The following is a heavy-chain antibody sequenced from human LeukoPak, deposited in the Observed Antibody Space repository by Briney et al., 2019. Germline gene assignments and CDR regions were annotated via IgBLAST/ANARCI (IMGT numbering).Heavy chain of an antibody. CDR3: ATSSISGSYYVRGYFDY. Sequence: GGSLRLSCAASGFTFSSYSMNWVRQAPGKGLEWVSYISSSSSTIYYADSVKGRFTISRDNSKNTLYLQMNSLRAEDTAVYYCATSSISGSYYVRGYFDYWGQGTLVTVSS. CDR1: GFTFSSYS. D-gene: IGHD1-26*01. CDR2: ISSSSSTI. J-gene: IGHJ4*02. V-gene: IGHV3-48*01.